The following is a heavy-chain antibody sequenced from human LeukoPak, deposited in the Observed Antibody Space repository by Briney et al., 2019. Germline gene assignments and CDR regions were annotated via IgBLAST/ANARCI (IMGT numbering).Heavy chain of an antibody. J-gene: IGHJ4*02. CDR2: INHSGST. CDR1: GGSLSGYY. V-gene: IGHV4-34*01. CDR3: ARGRRWELRH. Sequence: SETLSLTCAVYGGSLSGYYWSWIRQPPGKGLEWIGEINHSGSTNYNPSLKSRVTISVDTSKNQFSLKLSSVTAADTAVYYCARGRRWELRHWGQGTLVTVSS. D-gene: IGHD1-26*01.